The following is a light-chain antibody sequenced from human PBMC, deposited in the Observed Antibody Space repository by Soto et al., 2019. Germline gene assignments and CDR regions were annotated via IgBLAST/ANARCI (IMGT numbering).Light chain of an antibody. CDR2: GAS. J-gene: IGKJ5*01. Sequence: EIVLTQSPATLSVSPLERGDLXFMASQSLSSNLAWYQQKPGQAPRLLIYGASTRATGIPARFSGSGSGTEFTLTISSLQSEDFAVYYCQQYNNWPRTFGQGTRLEIK. V-gene: IGKV3-15*01. CDR1: QSLSSN. CDR3: QQYNNWPRT.